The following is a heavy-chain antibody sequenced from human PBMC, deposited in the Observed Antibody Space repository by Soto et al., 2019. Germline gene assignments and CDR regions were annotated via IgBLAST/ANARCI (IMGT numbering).Heavy chain of an antibody. V-gene: IGHV3-33*01. Sequence: GGSLRLSCAASGFTFSSYGMHWVRQAPGKGLEWVAVIWYDGSNKYYADSVKGRFTISRDNSKNTLYLQMNSLRAEDTAVYYCARRRKRGCSGGSCYHPDYYYMDVWGKGTTVTVSS. J-gene: IGHJ6*03. CDR3: ARRRKRGCSGGSCYHPDYYYMDV. CDR1: GFTFSSYG. D-gene: IGHD2-15*01. CDR2: IWYDGSNK.